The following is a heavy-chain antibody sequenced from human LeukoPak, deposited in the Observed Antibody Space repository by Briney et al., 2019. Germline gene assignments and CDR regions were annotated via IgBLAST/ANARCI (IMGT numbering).Heavy chain of an antibody. CDR2: ISYIGT. CDR3: AREYYFDSANYFNGYFAL. J-gene: IGHJ2*01. Sequence: KASETLSLTCTVSGDSISHYYWSWIRQSPGKGLEWIGYISYIGTNPNPFLKNRVTISVDTSKNQISLKLNSVTAADTAVYYCAREYYFDSANYFNGYFALWGRGTLVTVSS. CDR1: GDSISHYY. V-gene: IGHV4-59*01. D-gene: IGHD3-10*01.